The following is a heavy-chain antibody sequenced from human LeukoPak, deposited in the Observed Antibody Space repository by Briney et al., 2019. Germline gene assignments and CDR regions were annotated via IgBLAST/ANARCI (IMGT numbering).Heavy chain of an antibody. V-gene: IGHV4-59*08. CDR2: IYYSGNI. CDR1: GASITSYY. CDR3: ARIRDPYYYDSSALLLNGVFDY. J-gene: IGHJ4*02. D-gene: IGHD3-22*01. Sequence: SETLSLTCTVSGASITSYYWSWIRQPPGKGLEWIGHIYYSGNINYNPSLKSRVSISLDTSKSHFSLRLNSVTAADTAVYYCARIRDPYYYDSSALLLNGVFDYWGQGTLVTVSS.